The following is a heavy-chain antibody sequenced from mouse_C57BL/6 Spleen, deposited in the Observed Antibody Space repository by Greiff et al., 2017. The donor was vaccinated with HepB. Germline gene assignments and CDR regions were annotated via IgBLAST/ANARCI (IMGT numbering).Heavy chain of an antibody. CDR3: ARDPYGGFAY. CDR2: IDPSDSYT. J-gene: IGHJ3*01. V-gene: IGHV1-50*01. D-gene: IGHD1-1*02. CDR1: GYTFTSYW. Sequence: QVQLKQPGAELVKPGASVKLSCKASGYTFTSYWMQWVKQRPGQGLEWIGEIDPSDSYTNYNQKFKGKATLTVDTSSSTAYMQLSSLTSEDSAVYYCARDPYGGFAYWGQGTLVTVSA.